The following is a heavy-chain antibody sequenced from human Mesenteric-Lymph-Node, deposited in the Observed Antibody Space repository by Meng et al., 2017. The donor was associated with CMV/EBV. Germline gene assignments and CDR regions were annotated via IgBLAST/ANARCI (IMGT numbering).Heavy chain of an antibody. CDR3: VRATPDYCDAAYCSYTAWDF. D-gene: IGHD2-21*01. J-gene: IGHJ4*02. CDR2: TYYSGRT. V-gene: IGHV4-30-4*08. Sequence: SETLSLTCTVSGGSITSGDYYWNWIRQSPGKGLEWIGYIDYSRNTYYSGRTYYNPSLKNRVRLSLDKSNSQFSLELTSVTAADTAVYYCVRATPDYCDAAYCSYTAWDFWGQGRLVTVSS. CDR1: GGSITSGDYY.